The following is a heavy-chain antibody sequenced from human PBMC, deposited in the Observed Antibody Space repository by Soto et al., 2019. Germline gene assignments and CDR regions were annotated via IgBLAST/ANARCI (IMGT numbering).Heavy chain of an antibody. CDR3: ARGLSDGFITYFDFYVMDV. Sequence: QVQLVQSGAEMKRPGSSVKVSCKASGGTFNRHGISWVRQAPGQGLEWMGGTIPVFGTPKYAQEFQGRVTVSVDKSPSTAYMELSSLRSEDTAVYYCARGLSDGFITYFDFYVMDVWGQGTAVTVSS. D-gene: IGHD3-22*01. J-gene: IGHJ6*02. CDR1: GGTFNRHG. CDR2: TIPVFGTP. V-gene: IGHV1-69*06.